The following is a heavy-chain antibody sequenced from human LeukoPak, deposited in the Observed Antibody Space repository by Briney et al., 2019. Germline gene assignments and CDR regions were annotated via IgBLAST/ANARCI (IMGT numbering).Heavy chain of an antibody. CDR2: IYYSGST. V-gene: IGHV4-39*01. CDR3: ARRRMASWFDP. Sequence: SETLSLTCTVSGGSISSSSYYWGWIRQPPGKGLGWIGSIYYSGSTYYNPSLKSRVTISVDTSKNQFSLKLSSVTAADTAVYYCARRRMASWFDPWGQGTLVTVSS. D-gene: IGHD5-24*01. J-gene: IGHJ5*02. CDR1: GGSISSSSYY.